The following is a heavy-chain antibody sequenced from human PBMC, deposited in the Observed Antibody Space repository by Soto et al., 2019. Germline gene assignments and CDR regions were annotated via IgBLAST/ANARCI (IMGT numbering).Heavy chain of an antibody. J-gene: IGHJ4*02. CDR3: ARFVAAAGSDY. CDR1: GFTFSSYA. CDR2: ISTNGGST. V-gene: IGHV3-64*01. D-gene: IGHD6-13*01. Sequence: EVQLVESGGGLVQPGGSLRLSCAASGFTFSSYAMHWVRQATGKGLEFVSAISTNGGSTYYANSVKGRFTISRDNSKNTLYLQMGSLGPEDMAVYYCARFVAAAGSDYWGQGTLVTVSS.